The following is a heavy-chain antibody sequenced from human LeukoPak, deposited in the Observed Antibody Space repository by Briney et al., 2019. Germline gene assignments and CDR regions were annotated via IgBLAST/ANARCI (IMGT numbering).Heavy chain of an antibody. D-gene: IGHD2-2*01. CDR1: GGSISSYY. Sequence: PSETLSLTCTVSGGSISSYYRSWIRQPPGKGLEWIGYINHSGNTNYNPALKSRDTISVDTSKNPFSLKMSSVTAADTAVYYCARSLRSKVPAAMVIGYWGQGTLVTVSS. CDR3: ARSLRSKVPAAMVIGY. CDR2: INHSGNT. V-gene: IGHV4-59*01. J-gene: IGHJ4*02.